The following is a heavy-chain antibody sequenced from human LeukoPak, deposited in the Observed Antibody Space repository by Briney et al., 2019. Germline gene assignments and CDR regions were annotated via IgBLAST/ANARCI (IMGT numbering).Heavy chain of an antibody. Sequence: ASVKVSCKASGYTFTGYYMHWVRQAPGQGLEWMGWINPNSGGTNYAQKFQGWVTMTRDTSISTAYMELSRLRSDDTAAYYCASMGAGGYCSSTSCYTPDYWGQGTLVTVSS. V-gene: IGHV1-2*04. CDR2: INPNSGGT. CDR1: GYTFTGYY. J-gene: IGHJ4*02. D-gene: IGHD2-2*02. CDR3: ASMGAGGYCSSTSCYTPDY.